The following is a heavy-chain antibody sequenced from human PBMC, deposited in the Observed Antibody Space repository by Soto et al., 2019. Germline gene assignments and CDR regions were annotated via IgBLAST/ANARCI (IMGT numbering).Heavy chain of an antibody. CDR2: IYSGGST. Sequence: PXGSLRLSCAASGFTVSSNYMIWVRQAPGKGLEWVSVIYSGGSTYYADSVKGRFTISRHNSKDTLYLQMNSLRAEDKAVYYCARGSYYGSGSYSQPLDYWGQGTLVTVSS. J-gene: IGHJ4*02. V-gene: IGHV3-53*04. CDR3: ARGSYYGSGSYSQPLDY. D-gene: IGHD3-10*01. CDR1: GFTVSSNY.